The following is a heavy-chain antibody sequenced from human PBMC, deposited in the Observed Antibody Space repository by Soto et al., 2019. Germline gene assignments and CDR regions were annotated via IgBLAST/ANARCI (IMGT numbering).Heavy chain of an antibody. D-gene: IGHD3-22*01. CDR3: AKDGDDSRPPDAFDL. CDR2: ITGGGTT. J-gene: IGHJ3*01. Sequence: GGSLRLSCVASVVTFSTHAMTRVRQAPGKGPEWVASITGGGTTHYAASARGRFTISRDNSKNTLYLEMNTLRAEDTAVYYCAKDGDDSRPPDAFDLWGQGTMVTVSS. V-gene: IGHV3-23*01. CDR1: VVTFSTHA.